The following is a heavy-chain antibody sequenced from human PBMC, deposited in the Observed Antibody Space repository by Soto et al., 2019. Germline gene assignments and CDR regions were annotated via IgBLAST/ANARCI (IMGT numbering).Heavy chain of an antibody. CDR2: ISLYHHST. J-gene: IGHJ4*02. Sequence: ASVKVSCKASGYTFTSYDINWVRQAPVQGLEWMGIISLYHHSTSYAQKFQGRLTVTADTSTTTVYMDLSSLTSEDSAVYWCARELYSCGGDCPYYMDYWGQGTLVNVSS. CDR3: ARELYSCGGDCPYYMDY. V-gene: IGHV1-46*03. D-gene: IGHD2-21*02. CDR1: GYTFTSYD.